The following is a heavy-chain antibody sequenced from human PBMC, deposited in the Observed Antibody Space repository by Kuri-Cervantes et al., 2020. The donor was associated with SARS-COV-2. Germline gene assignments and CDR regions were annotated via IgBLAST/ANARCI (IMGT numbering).Heavy chain of an antibody. Sequence: SVNVSCKASGYTFTGYYMHWVRQAPGQGLAWMGWINPNSGGTNYAQKVQGRVTMTRDTSISTAYMDLSRLRTDDTAVYYCARENYDFWSGDDRTPNFYSWCQETLVTVSS. CDR1: GYTFTGYY. CDR3: ARENYDFWSGDDRTPNFYS. CDR2: INPNSGGT. J-gene: IGHJ4*02. V-gene: IGHV1-2*02. D-gene: IGHD3-3*01.